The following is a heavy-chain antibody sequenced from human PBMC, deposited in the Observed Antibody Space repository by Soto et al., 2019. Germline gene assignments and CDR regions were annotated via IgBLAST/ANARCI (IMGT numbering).Heavy chain of an antibody. J-gene: IGHJ4*02. D-gene: IGHD3-16*01. CDR1: GAAISNFY. CDR2: VHESGST. CDR3: ARGNRALIPSFFAY. Sequence: PSETLSLTCSVSGAAISNFYWSWIRQTPGRGLEWIGCVHESGSTDYNPSLKGRVTISLHTSKSQFSLSLRSATAADTATYYCARGNRALIPSFFAYWGQGISLTV. V-gene: IGHV4-59*03.